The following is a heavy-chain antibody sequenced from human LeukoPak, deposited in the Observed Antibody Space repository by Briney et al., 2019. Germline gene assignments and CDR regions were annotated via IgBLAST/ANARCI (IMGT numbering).Heavy chain of an antibody. J-gene: IGHJ6*02. V-gene: IGHV3-23*01. CDR3: ASCLRYHYYYYAMDV. Sequence: TGGSLRLSCAASGFTFSSYVMTWVRQAPGKGLEWVSGISGSGGSTYYADSVKGRFTISRDNAKISLYLQMNSLRAEDTAVYYCASCLRYHYYYYAMDVWGQGTTVTVSS. CDR1: GFTFSSYV. D-gene: IGHD3-9*01. CDR2: ISGSGGST.